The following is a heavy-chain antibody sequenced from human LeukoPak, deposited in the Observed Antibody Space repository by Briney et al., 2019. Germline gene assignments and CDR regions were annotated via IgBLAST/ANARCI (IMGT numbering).Heavy chain of an antibody. J-gene: IGHJ5*02. V-gene: IGHV3-21*01. CDR2: ISSSSSYI. CDR3: AREAVDTAMVTGFDP. CDR1: GFTFSSYG. Sequence: PGRSLRLSCAASGFTFSSYGMHWVRQAPGKGLEWVSSISSSSSYIYYADSVKGRFTISRDNAKNSLYLQMNSLRAEDTAVYYCAREAVDTAMVTGFDPWGQGTLVTVSS. D-gene: IGHD5-18*01.